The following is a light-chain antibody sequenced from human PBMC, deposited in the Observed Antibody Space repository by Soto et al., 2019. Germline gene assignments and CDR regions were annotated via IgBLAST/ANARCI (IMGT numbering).Light chain of an antibody. Sequence: ELVLTQSPATLSLSPGERATLSCRASQIVSSSLAWYQQKPGQAPRLLIYDASNRATGIPARFSGSGSGTEFTLTIISLEHEDFSVYYCQQRSDWTPLTFGGGTKVEIK. J-gene: IGKJ4*01. CDR1: QIVSSS. CDR3: QQRSDWTPLT. V-gene: IGKV3-11*01. CDR2: DAS.